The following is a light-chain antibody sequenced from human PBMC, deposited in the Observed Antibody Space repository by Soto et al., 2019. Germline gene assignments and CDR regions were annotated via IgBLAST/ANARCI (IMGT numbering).Light chain of an antibody. CDR2: EVS. V-gene: IGLV2-14*01. J-gene: IGLJ1*01. CDR1: SSDVGGYNY. CDR3: TSYTSSSTPV. Sequence: QSVLTQPASVSVSPGQSITISCTGTSSDVGGYNYVSWYQQPPGKAPILMMYEVSNRPSGVSNRFSGSKSGNTASLTISGLQAEDEADYYCTSYTSSSTPVFGTGTKVTVL.